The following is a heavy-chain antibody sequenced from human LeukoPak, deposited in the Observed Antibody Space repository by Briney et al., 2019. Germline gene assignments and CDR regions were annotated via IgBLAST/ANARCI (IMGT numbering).Heavy chain of an antibody. Sequence: SETLSLTCTVSGGSISSSSYYWGWIRQPPGKGLEWIGSIYYSGSTYYNPSLKSRVTISVDTSKNQFSLKLSSVTAADTAVYYCARDLDYGGNGGGFDYWGQGSLVTVSS. CDR2: IYYSGST. V-gene: IGHV4-39*07. J-gene: IGHJ4*02. CDR3: ARDLDYGGNGGGFDY. D-gene: IGHD4-23*01. CDR1: GGSISSSSYY.